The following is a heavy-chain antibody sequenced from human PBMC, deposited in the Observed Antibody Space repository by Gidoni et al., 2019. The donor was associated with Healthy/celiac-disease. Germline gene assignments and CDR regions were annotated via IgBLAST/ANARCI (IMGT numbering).Heavy chain of an antibody. CDR1: GGSFSRYA. Sequence: QVQLVQSGAEVKKPGSSAKVSCKASGGSFSRYAISWVRQAPGQGLEWMGGIIPIFGTANYAQKFQGRVTITADKSTSTAYMELSSLRSEDTAVYYCAAGLYDSSGYYAKPLDWGQGTLVTVSS. D-gene: IGHD3-22*01. V-gene: IGHV1-69*06. CDR3: AAGLYDSSGYYAKPLD. J-gene: IGHJ4*02. CDR2: IIPIFGTA.